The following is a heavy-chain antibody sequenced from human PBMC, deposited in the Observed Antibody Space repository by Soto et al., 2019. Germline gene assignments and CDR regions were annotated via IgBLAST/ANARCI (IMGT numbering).Heavy chain of an antibody. D-gene: IGHD6-19*01. V-gene: IGHV1-69*01. J-gene: IGHJ4*02. CDR2: IIPIFGTA. CDR3: ASRVGGDSSGWFRYYYFDY. Sequence: QVQLVQSGAEVKKPGSSVKVSCKASGGTFSSYAISWVRQAPGQGLEWMGGIIPIFGTANYAQKFQGRVTIAADESTSTAYMELSSLRSEDTAVYYCASRVGGDSSGWFRYYYFDYWGQGTLVTVSS. CDR1: GGTFSSYA.